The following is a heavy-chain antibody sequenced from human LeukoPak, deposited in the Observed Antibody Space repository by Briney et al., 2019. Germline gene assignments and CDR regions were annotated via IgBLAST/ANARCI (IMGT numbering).Heavy chain of an antibody. CDR3: ARDPYYFDY. Sequence: PGGSLTLSCAASGFTFSSYSMNWVRQAPGKGLEWVSSISSISSYIYYADSVKGRFTISRDNAKNSLYLQMNSLRAEDTAVYYCARDPYYFDYWGQGTLVTVSS. V-gene: IGHV3-21*01. J-gene: IGHJ4*02. CDR2: ISSISSYI. CDR1: GFTFSSYS.